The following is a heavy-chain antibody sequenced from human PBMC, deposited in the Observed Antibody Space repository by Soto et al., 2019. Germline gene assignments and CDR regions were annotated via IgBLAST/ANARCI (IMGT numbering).Heavy chain of an antibody. CDR3: ARERWGSGSRWFDP. V-gene: IGHV1-3*01. D-gene: IGHD6-19*01. J-gene: IGHJ5*02. Sequence: ASVKVSCKASGYTFSSYAMHWVRQAPGQRLEWMGWINVGNGNTKYSQKFQGRVTITTDTSASTAYMELSSLTSEDTAVYYCARERWGSGSRWFDPWGQGTLVTVSS. CDR2: INVGNGNT. CDR1: GYTFSSYA.